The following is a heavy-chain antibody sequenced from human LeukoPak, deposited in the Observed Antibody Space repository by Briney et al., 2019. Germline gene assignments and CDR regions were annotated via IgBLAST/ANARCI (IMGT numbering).Heavy chain of an antibody. D-gene: IGHD3-10*01. J-gene: IGHJ5*02. V-gene: IGHV1-24*01. CDR3: ATEPPLPMVGFRWFDP. CDR1: GYTLTELS. Sequence: ASVKVSCKVSGYTLTELSMHWVRQAPARGLEWMGGFDPEDGETIYAQKFQGRVTMTEDTSTDTAYMELSSLRSEDTAVYYCATEPPLPMVGFRWFDPWGQGTLVTVSS. CDR2: FDPEDGET.